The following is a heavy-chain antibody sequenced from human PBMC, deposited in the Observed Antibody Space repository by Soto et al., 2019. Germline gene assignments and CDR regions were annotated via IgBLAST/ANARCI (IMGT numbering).Heavy chain of an antibody. CDR1: GYSFASHW. D-gene: IGHD1-26*01. Sequence: GESLKISCNGSGYSFASHWVAWVRQMPEKGLEWIGTIYPGDSDTKYSSAFRGHVTISADTSVSTAYLQWRSLEATDGAIYYCARYSGSYWHYLDFWGQGTLVTVSS. V-gene: IGHV5-51*01. CDR3: ARYSGSYWHYLDF. CDR2: IYPGDSDT. J-gene: IGHJ4*02.